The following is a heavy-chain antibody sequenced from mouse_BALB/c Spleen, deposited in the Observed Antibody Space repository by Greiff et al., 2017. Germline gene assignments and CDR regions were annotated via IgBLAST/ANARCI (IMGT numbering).Heavy chain of an antibody. CDR2: ILPGSGST. CDR3: ARYRRSYYFDY. Sequence: QVQLQQSGAELMKPGASVKISCKATGYTFSSYWIEWVKQRPGHGLEWIGEILPGSGSTNYNEKFKGKATFTADTSSNTAYMQLSSLTSEDSAVYYCARYRRSYYFDYWGQGTTLTVSS. V-gene: IGHV1-9*01. CDR1: GYTFSSYW. D-gene: IGHD2-14*01. J-gene: IGHJ2*01.